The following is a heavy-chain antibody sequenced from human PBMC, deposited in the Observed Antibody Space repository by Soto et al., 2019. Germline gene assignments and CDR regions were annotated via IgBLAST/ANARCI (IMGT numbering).Heavy chain of an antibody. CDR1: GFTFASYN. CDR2: ISGNSDYT. Sequence: GGSLRLSCASSGFTFASYNMLWVRQAPGKGLEWVASISGNSDYTYHADSLKGRFTVSRDNAKKSLFLDRTILRDEDTAVYTRAREGRAERQTEGDHDYYYPVDAWGHGIAVTVTS. J-gene: IGHJ6*02. CDR3: AREGRAERQTEGDHDYYYPVDA. D-gene: IGHD3-22*01. V-gene: IGHV3-21*01.